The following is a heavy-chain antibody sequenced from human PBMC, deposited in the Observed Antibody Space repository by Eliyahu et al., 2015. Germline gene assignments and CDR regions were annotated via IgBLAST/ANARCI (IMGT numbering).Heavy chain of an antibody. J-gene: IGHJ5*02. V-gene: IGHV1-18*01. CDR3: ASTAGIVGATLNWFDP. Sequence: QVQLVQSGAEVKKPGASVKVSCKASGYTFTXYGXSWVRQAPGQGLEWMGGISAYNGNTNYAQKLQGRVTMTTDTSTSTAYMELRSLRSDDTAVYYCASTAGIVGATLNWFDPWGQGTLVTVSS. CDR2: ISAYNGNT. D-gene: IGHD1-26*01. CDR1: GYTFTXYG.